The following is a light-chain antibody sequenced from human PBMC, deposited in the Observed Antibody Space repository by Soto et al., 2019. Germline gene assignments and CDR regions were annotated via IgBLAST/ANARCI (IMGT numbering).Light chain of an antibody. V-gene: IGKV3-11*01. CDR3: QQHYNWSRLT. CDR1: QSVGAY. Sequence: ILLTQSPASVSLSPGEGVTLSCRCSQSVGAYLAWYQQKPGEDPRLLIYDASKRATGIPARFSGSGSATDLSLTIISLEHPDDSVYYCQQHYNWSRLTFGQGTKVDI. J-gene: IGKJ4*01. CDR2: DAS.